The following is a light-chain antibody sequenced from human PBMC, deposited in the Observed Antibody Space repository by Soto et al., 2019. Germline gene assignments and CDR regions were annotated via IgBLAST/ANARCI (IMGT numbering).Light chain of an antibody. CDR1: QSVSSY. CDR3: QQYRNWPRT. CDR2: DAS. J-gene: IGKJ1*01. V-gene: IGKV3-11*01. Sequence: EIVLTQSPATLSLSPGERATLSCRASQSVSSYLAWYQQKPGQAPRLLIYDASNRATGIPARFSGRGSGTEFTLTISSLQSEDFAVYYCQQYRNWPRTFGQGTKVDTK.